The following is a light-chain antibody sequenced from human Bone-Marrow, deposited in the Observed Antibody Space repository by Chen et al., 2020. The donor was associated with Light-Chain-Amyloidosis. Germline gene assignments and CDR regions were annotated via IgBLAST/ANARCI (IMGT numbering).Light chain of an antibody. J-gene: IGLJ2*01. CDR2: KDS. CDR3: QSADSGTSYRGVV. V-gene: IGLV3-25*03. Sequence: SYELTQPPSLSVSPGQTASITCSGDAFSKQYAYWYRQKPGQAPVLVIYKDSESPSGIPERFSGSSSGTRVTVTISGVQAEDEADYHCQSADSGTSYRGVVFGGGTKLTVL. CDR1: AFSKQY.